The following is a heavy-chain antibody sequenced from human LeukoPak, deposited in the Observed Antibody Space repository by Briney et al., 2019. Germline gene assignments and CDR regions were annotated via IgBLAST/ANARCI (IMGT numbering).Heavy chain of an antibody. CDR1: GGSISSGGYY. CDR2: INHSGST. Sequence: PSETLSLTCTVSGGSISSGGYYWSWIRQPPGKGLEWIGEINHSGSTNYNPSLKSRVAISVDTSKNQFSLKLSSVTAADTAVYYCARGRDYGDYDYWGQGTLVTVSS. J-gene: IGHJ4*02. CDR3: ARGRDYGDYDY. D-gene: IGHD4-17*01. V-gene: IGHV4-39*07.